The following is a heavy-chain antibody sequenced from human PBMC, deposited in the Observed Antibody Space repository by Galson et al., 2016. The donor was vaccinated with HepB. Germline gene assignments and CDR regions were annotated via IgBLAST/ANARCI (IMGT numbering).Heavy chain of an antibody. Sequence: SLRLSCAPSGFTVSTNYIHWVRQAPGKGLEWISVIYRDETTAYADSVNGRFAISRDTSKNTVFLQMDSRRADDTAVYFCARGLQEPKGVMDYWGRGTLVTVSS. J-gene: IGHJ4*01. D-gene: IGHD4-23*01. V-gene: IGHV3-53*01. CDR2: IYRDETT. CDR1: GFTVSTNY. CDR3: ARGLQEPKGVMDY.